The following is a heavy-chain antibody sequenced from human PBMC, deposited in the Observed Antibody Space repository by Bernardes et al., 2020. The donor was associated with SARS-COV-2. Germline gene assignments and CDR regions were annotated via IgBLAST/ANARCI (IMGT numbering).Heavy chain of an antibody. Sequence: GWSLRLSCATSGFTFANYAMTWVRQAPGKGLEWVGVIRSKPYGGTTEYAASVKGRFIISRDDSKSFVYLQMNSLKIEDTAVYFCAGSFYAFYLDYWGRGTPVTVSS. CDR3: AGSFYAFYLDY. D-gene: IGHD1-26*01. CDR1: GFTFANYA. J-gene: IGHJ4*01. CDR2: IRSKPYGGTT. V-gene: IGHV3-49*04.